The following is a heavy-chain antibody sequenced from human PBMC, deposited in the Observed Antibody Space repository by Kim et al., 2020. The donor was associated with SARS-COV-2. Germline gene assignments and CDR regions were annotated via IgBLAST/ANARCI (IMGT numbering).Heavy chain of an antibody. CDR3: ARQSSYGFIWFDP. CDR2: SHYNGST. Sequence: SETLSLTCTVSDGSINTNTYYWGWVRQPPGSSLEWIGSSHYNGSTFYNPSLKTRATISIDTSKGQFTLKVHSVTAADTAVYYCARQSSYGFIWFDPWGQG. D-gene: IGHD5-18*01. V-gene: IGHV4-39*01. CDR1: DGSINTNTYY. J-gene: IGHJ5*02.